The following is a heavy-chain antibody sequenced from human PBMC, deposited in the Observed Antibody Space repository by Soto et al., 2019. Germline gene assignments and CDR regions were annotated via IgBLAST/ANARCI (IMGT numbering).Heavy chain of an antibody. CDR2: IRSKGHNYAT. J-gene: IGHJ5*02. V-gene: IGHV3-73*01. CDR3: TRDLFSYDYSGILWFDP. CDR1: GFAFSGSA. Sequence: GGSLRLSCAASGFAFSGSAMYWVRQASGKGPEWVGRIRSKGHNYATEYAASVKGRFTISRDDSKNTAYLQMNSLQTEDTAVYYCTRDLFSYDYSGILWFDPWGQGTLVTVSS. D-gene: IGHD3-16*01.